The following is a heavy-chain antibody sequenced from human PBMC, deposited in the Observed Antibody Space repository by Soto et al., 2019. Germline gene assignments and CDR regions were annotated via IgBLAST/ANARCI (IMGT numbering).Heavy chain of an antibody. J-gene: IGHJ5*02. D-gene: IGHD3-16*01. CDR2: ISAYNGNP. Sequence: QVHLVQSGAEVKKPGASVKVSCKASGYTFSSYGISWVRQAPGQGLEWMGWISAYNGNPNYAHSLQGRVTMPTDTSTSTAYRELRSLRSDDTAVYYCARVRGTGLTWFDPWGQGTLVTVSS. CDR1: GYTFSSYG. V-gene: IGHV1-18*01. CDR3: ARVRGTGLTWFDP.